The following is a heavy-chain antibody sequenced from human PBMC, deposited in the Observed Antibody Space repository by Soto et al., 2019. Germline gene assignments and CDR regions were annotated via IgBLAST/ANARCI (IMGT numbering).Heavy chain of an antibody. CDR1: GYTFTSNG. D-gene: IGHD1-1*01. V-gene: IGHV1-18*01. CDR3: ARDRNHGLDN. J-gene: IGHJ4*02. CDR2: ISANSGNT. Sequence: QVQLVQSGAEVKKPGASVKVSCKASGYTFTSNGISWVRQAPGQGLEWMGWISANSGNTNYAQKLQGRVTMTTETPPPTAYMELRSLRSDDTAVYYCARDRNHGLDNWGQGTLVPVSS.